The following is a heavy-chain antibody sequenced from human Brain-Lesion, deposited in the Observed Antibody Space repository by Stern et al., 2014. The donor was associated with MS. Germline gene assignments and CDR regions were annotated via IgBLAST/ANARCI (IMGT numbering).Heavy chain of an antibody. D-gene: IGHD3-22*01. J-gene: IGHJ6*02. CDR3: AKDIYDSSGFYYGVYYYGLDV. V-gene: IGHV3-9*01. Sequence: EVQLEESGGGLVQPGRSLKLSCEASGFTFDNYAMHWVRQAPGQGLEWVSVISSDSGSIGYADSVKGRFTISRDNAKNFLYLQMNSLRPEDTALYYCAKDIYDSSGFYYGVYYYGLDVWGQGTTVTVSS. CDR2: ISSDSGSI. CDR1: GFTFDNYA.